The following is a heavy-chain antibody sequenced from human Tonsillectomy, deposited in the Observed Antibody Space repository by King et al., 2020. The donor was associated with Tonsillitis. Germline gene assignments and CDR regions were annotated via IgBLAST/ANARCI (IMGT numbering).Heavy chain of an antibody. D-gene: IGHD2-2*01. CDR3: ARLRGIVVEPAENWFDP. CDR2: IYHSGRT. CDR1: GGSLSPYY. V-gene: IGHV4-59*01. Sequence: VQLQESGPGLVKPSETLSLTCTVSGGSLSPYYWSWIRQPPGKGLEWIGSIYHSGRTNYNPSLKSRVTMSVEPSKYQFSLNLNSVTAVDTAVYFCARLRGIVVEPAENWFDPWGQGIQVTVSS. J-gene: IGHJ5*02.